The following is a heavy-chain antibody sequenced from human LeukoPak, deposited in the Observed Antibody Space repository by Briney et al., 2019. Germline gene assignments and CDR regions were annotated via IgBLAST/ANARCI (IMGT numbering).Heavy chain of an antibody. Sequence: SESLSLTCAVSGVSISSSYWSSVRQPPGKGLEWLGYINYSGNTNYNPSLESRVTISVDASNNQFSLRLSSVTAADTAFYYCARGYYDSRGYSNTFDIWGQGTLVTVSS. CDR2: INYSGNT. V-gene: IGHV4-59*01. CDR1: GVSISSSY. D-gene: IGHD3-22*01. J-gene: IGHJ3*02. CDR3: ARGYYDSRGYSNTFDI.